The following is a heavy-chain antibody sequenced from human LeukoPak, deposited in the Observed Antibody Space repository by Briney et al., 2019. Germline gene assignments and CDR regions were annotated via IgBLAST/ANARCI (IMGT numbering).Heavy chain of an antibody. Sequence: GGSLRLSCSASGFTFRTYAMHWVRQAPGKGLEYVSAISSYGGNTYSADSVKGRFTISRDNSKNALYLQMSSLRAEDTAVYYCVKGGTMPHDWFDPWGQGTLVTVSS. V-gene: IGHV3-64D*06. CDR3: VKGGTMPHDWFDP. J-gene: IGHJ5*02. CDR2: ISSYGGNT. CDR1: GFTFRTYA. D-gene: IGHD2-2*01.